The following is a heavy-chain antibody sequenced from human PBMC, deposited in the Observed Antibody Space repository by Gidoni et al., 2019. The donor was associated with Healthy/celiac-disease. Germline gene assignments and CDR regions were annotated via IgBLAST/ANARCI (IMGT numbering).Heavy chain of an antibody. J-gene: IGHJ4*02. Sequence: EVQLLESGGGLVPPGGSLRLSCAASGFPFSSYAMSWVRQAPGKGLEWVSAISGSGGSTYYADSVKGRFTISRDNSKNTLYLQMNSLRAEDTAVYYCAKDVGQWLVQGVDYWGQGTLVTVSS. CDR1: GFPFSSYA. D-gene: IGHD6-19*01. CDR3: AKDVGQWLVQGVDY. V-gene: IGHV3-23*01. CDR2: ISGSGGST.